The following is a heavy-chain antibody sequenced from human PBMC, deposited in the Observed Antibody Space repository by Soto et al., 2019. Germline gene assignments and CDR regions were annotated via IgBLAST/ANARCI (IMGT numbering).Heavy chain of an antibody. Sequence: QVQLQQWGAGLLKPSETLSLTCAVYGGSFSGYYWSWIRQPPGKGLEWIGEINHSGSTNYNPSLKSRVTISVDASKNQCSLKLSSVTAADTAVYYCAKTRITMVRGVAAHYFDYWCQGTLVTVSS. CDR2: INHSGST. V-gene: IGHV4-34*01. CDR3: AKTRITMVRGVAAHYFDY. D-gene: IGHD3-10*01. CDR1: GGSFSGYY. J-gene: IGHJ4*02.